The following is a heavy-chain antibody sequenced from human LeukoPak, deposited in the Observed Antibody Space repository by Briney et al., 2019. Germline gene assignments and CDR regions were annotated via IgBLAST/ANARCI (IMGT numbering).Heavy chain of an antibody. Sequence: SETLSLTCTVSGGSISSGSYCWSWIRQPAGKGLEWIGRICASGSTNYNPSLKSRVTISVDTSKNQFPMKLSSVTAADTAVYYCARGLSNLEYWGQGTLVTVSS. J-gene: IGHJ4*02. CDR1: GGSISSGSYC. D-gene: IGHD4-11*01. CDR3: ARGLSNLEY. V-gene: IGHV4-61*02. CDR2: ICASGST.